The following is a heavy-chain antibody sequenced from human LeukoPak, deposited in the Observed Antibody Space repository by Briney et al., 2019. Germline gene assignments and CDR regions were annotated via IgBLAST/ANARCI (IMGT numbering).Heavy chain of an antibody. V-gene: IGHV3-74*01. CDR2: INSDESST. CDR1: GFTFSSYW. Sequence: GGSLRLSCAASGFTFSSYWMHRVCQAPGKGLVGVSRINSDESSTSYADSVKGRFTISRDNAKKTLYLQMNSVRAEDTAVYYCASLITVTTGYYYYYYYMDVWGKGTTVTVSS. D-gene: IGHD4-17*01. CDR3: ASLITVTTGYYYYYYYMDV. J-gene: IGHJ6*03.